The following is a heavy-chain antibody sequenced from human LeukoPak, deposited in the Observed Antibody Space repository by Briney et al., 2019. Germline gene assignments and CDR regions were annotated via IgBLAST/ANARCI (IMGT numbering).Heavy chain of an antibody. CDR1: GGSISSGDYY. CDR2: IYYSGST. Sequence: PSGTLSLTCTVSGGSISSGDYYWSWIRQPPGKGLEWIGYIYYSGSTYYNPSLKSRVTISVDTSKNQFSLKLSSVTAADTAVYYCARTMDYYDSDYWGQGTLVTVSS. CDR3: ARTMDYYDSDY. V-gene: IGHV4-30-4*01. J-gene: IGHJ4*02. D-gene: IGHD3-22*01.